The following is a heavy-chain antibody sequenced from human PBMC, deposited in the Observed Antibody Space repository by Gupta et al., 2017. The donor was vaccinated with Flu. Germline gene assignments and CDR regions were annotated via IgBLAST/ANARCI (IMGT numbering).Heavy chain of an antibody. D-gene: IGHD2-15*01. CDR2: IYYSGST. CDR3: ARHGLGYFSGGSCYKDAFDI. Sequence: QVQLQESGPGLVKPSETLSLTCTVSGGSISSYYWSWIRQPPGKGLEWIGYIYYSGSTNYNPSIKRRVTIAVDTSKNQFSLKRSSVTAAETAVYYCARHGLGYFSGGSCYKDAFDIGAQGTMVTVYS. CDR1: GGSISSYY. V-gene: IGHV4-59*08. J-gene: IGHJ3*02.